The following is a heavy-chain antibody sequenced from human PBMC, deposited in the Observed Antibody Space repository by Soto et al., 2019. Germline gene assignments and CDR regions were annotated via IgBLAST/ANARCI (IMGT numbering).Heavy chain of an antibody. CDR1: GGTFSSYT. J-gene: IGHJ3*02. CDR3: ARESPYYDILTGTADAFDI. V-gene: IGHV1-69*08. D-gene: IGHD3-9*01. Sequence: QVQLVQSGAEVKKPGSSVKVSCKASGGTFSSYTISWVRQAPGQGLEWMGRIIPILGIANYAQKFQGRVTITADKSTSTAYMELSSLRSEDTAVYYCARESPYYDILTGTADAFDIWGQGTMVTVSS. CDR2: IIPILGIA.